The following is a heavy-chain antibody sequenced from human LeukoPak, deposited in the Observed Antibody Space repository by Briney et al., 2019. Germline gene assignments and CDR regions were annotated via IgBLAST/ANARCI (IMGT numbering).Heavy chain of an antibody. V-gene: IGHV1-18*01. D-gene: IGHD2-2*02. J-gene: IGHJ3*02. CDR2: ISAYNGNT. CDR3: ASSHCSSTSCYNWDAFDI. Sequence: ASVKVSCKASGYTFTSYGISWVRQAPGQGLEWMGWISAYNGNTNYAQKLQGRVTMTTDTSTSTAYMELRSLRSDDTAVYYCASSHCSSTSCYNWDAFDIWGQGTMVTLSS. CDR1: GYTFTSYG.